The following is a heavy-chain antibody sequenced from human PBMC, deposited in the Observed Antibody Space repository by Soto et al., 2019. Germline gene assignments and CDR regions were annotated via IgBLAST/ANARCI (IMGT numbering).Heavy chain of an antibody. Sequence: QVQLVQSGTEVKKPGDSVKVSCKASGYTFTRYGISWVRQAPGQGLEWMGWINPYNGNRYYAQRLQGRVTMTTDTSTSTAYMELRSLRSDDTAVYYCGRVGGGDCFDYWGQGTLVIVSS. CDR2: INPYNGNR. CDR3: GRVGGGDCFDY. CDR1: GYTFTRYG. V-gene: IGHV1-18*01. D-gene: IGHD2-21*01. J-gene: IGHJ4*02.